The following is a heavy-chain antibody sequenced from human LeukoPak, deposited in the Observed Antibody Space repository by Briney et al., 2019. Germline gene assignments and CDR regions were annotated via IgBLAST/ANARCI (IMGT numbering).Heavy chain of an antibody. J-gene: IGHJ4*02. D-gene: IGHD6-13*01. Sequence: GESLKISCKGSGYSFTNYWVGWVRQMPGKGLEWMGTIYPGDSDTKYSPSFQGQVTISADKSISTAYLQWSSLKASDTAMYYCARRIAAAGSIGTRYFDYWGQGTLVTVSS. V-gene: IGHV5-51*01. CDR1: GYSFTNYW. CDR2: IYPGDSDT. CDR3: ARRIAAAGSIGTRYFDY.